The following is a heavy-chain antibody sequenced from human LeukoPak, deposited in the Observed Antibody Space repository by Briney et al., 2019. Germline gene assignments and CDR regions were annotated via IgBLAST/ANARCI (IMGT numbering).Heavy chain of an antibody. J-gene: IGHJ5*02. D-gene: IGHD4-17*01. CDR3: ARLYGTSPGWFDP. V-gene: IGHV3-33*01. CDR2: IWYDGSNK. CDR1: GFIFSSYG. Sequence: PGGSLRLSCAASGFIFSSYGMNWVRQAPGKGLEWVAVIWYDGSNKYYADSVKGRFTISRDNSKNTLYLQMNSLRAEDTAVYYCARLYGTSPGWFDPWGQGTLVTVPS.